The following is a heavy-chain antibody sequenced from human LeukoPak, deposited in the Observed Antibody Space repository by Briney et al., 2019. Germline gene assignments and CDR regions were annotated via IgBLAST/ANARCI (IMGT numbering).Heavy chain of an antibody. V-gene: IGHV3-49*04. CDR2: IRGKAYGGTT. J-gene: IGHJ4*02. CDR3: TRDATKYNSGWCEY. Sequence: PGGSLRLSCAASGFTFSDYYMNWVRQAPGKGLEWVGFIRGKAYGGTTDYAASVKDRFTISRDDSKSIAYLQMDSLKTEDTAVYYCTRDATKYNSGWCEYWGQGTPVTVSS. D-gene: IGHD6-19*01. CDR1: GFTFSDYY.